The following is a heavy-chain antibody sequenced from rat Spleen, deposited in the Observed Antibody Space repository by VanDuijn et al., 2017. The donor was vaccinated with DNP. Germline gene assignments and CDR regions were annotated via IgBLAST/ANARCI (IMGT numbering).Heavy chain of an antibody. CDR1: GFIFSYYD. D-gene: IGHD1-11*01. Sequence: EVQLVESGGGLVQPGRSLKLSCAASGFIFSYYDMAWVRQAPTKGLEWVASISTGGDNTYYRDSVKGRFTISRDNAKNTQYLQMDSLRSDDTATYYCAKHWYGGFDYWGQGVMVTISP. CDR3: AKHWYGGFDY. V-gene: IGHV5S13*01. CDR2: ISTGGDNT. J-gene: IGHJ2*01.